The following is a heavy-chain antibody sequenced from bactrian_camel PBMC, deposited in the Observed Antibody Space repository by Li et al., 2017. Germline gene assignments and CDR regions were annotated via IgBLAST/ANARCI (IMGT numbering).Heavy chain of an antibody. CDR2: MYTIGGKI. D-gene: IGHD3*01. V-gene: IGHV3S53*01. J-gene: IGHJ6*01. CDR1: GHRISSNIC. CDR3: AADRFGCLRGRTALDSTTAFAY. Sequence: HVQLVESGGGLVQAGGSLRLSCAVSGHRISSNICVGWFRQAPGKEREGVVTMYTIGGKITYADSVKGRFAVSQDNAKNTVHLQMNSLEPEDTAMYYCAADRFGCLRGRTALDSTTAFAYWGQGTQVTVS.